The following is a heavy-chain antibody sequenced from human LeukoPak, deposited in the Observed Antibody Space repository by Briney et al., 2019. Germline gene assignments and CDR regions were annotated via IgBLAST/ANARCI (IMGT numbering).Heavy chain of an antibody. Sequence: SETLSRTCAVYGGSFSGYYWSWIRQPPGKGLEWIGEINHSGSTNYNPSLKSRVTISVDTSKNQFSLKLSSVTAADTAVYYCARGPFGYYGSGSYSFYYYGMDVWGQGTTVTVSS. D-gene: IGHD3-10*01. J-gene: IGHJ6*02. CDR2: INHSGST. V-gene: IGHV4-34*01. CDR3: ARGPFGYYGSGSYSFYYYGMDV. CDR1: GGSFSGYY.